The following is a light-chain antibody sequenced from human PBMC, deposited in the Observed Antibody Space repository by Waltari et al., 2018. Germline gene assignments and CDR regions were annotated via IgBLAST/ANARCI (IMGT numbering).Light chain of an antibody. Sequence: DIQMTQSPSSLSASVGDRVTITCRASQGISSYLAWYQQKPGKAPKLLIYRASTLQMGVPSTFSGSGSGTDFTLTIRSLQPEEIATYYCQQHDNTPYSFGQGTKVEIK. CDR2: RAS. J-gene: IGKJ2*03. V-gene: IGKV1-9*01. CDR1: QGISSY. CDR3: QQHDNTPYS.